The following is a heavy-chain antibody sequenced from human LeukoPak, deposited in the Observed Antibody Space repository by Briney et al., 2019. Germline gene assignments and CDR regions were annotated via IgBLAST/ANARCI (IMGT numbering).Heavy chain of an antibody. CDR2: ISGSGGST. Sequence: GGSLRLSCAASGFTFSSYAMSWVRQAPGKGLEWVSAISGSGGSTYYADSVKGRFTISRDNSKDTLYLQMNSLRAEDTAVYYCAKLRSGWYRNHGMDVWGQGTTVTVSS. CDR3: AKLRSGWYRNHGMDV. V-gene: IGHV3-23*01. J-gene: IGHJ6*02. D-gene: IGHD6-19*01. CDR1: GFTFSSYA.